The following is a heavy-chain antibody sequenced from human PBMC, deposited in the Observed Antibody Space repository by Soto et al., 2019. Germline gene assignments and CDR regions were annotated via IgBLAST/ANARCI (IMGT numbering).Heavy chain of an antibody. CDR2: ISYDGSNK. CDR1: GFTFSSYG. CDR3: ATEVVVAATGPFDY. J-gene: IGHJ4*02. Sequence: GGSLRLSCAASGFTFSSYGMHWVRQAPGKGLEWVAVISYDGSNKYYADSVKGRFTISRDNSKNTLYLQMNSLRAEDTAVYYCATEVVVAATGPFDYWGQGTLVTVSS. V-gene: IGHV3-30*03. D-gene: IGHD2-15*01.